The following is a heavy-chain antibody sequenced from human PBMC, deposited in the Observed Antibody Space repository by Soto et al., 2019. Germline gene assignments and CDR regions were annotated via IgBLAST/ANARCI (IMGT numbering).Heavy chain of an antibody. D-gene: IGHD6-6*01. CDR2: INPNSGGT. CDR1: GYTFTGYY. J-gene: IGHJ6*03. Sequence: QVQLVQSGAEVKKPGASVKVSCKASGYTFTGYYMHWVRQAPGQGLEWMGWINPNSGGTNYAQKFQGWVTMTRDTSISTAYMELSRLRSDDTVVYYCARGKGGSSGYYYYYYMDVWGKGTTVTVSS. CDR3: ARGKGGSSGYYYYYYMDV. V-gene: IGHV1-2*04.